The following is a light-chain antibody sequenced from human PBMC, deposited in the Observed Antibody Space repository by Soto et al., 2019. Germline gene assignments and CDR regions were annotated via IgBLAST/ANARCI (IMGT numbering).Light chain of an antibody. CDR2: FDD. Sequence: QSTLTQPPSVSAAPRQRVTISCSGSSSNIGNNAVNWYQHVPGKAPKLLIHFDDRVPSGTPDRFSGSKSGTSASLVISGLQSEDEADYYCAAWDDSLNGPLFGGGIKLTVL. CDR3: AAWDDSLNGPL. J-gene: IGLJ3*02. V-gene: IGLV1-36*01. CDR1: SSNIGNNA.